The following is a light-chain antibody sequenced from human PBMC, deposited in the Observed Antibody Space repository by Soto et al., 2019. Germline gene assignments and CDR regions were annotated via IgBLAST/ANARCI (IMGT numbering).Light chain of an antibody. V-gene: IGLV2-23*01. CDR1: VGL. J-gene: IGLJ1*01. Sequence: QSVLTQPPSASGSRGQSITISCTGTVGLVSWYQQHPGKVPKLIIYDDTKRPSGVSSRFSGSKSGNTASLTISGLQTEDEADYYCCLYVGGRTYVFGTGTKVTVL. CDR2: DDT. CDR3: CLYVGGRTYV.